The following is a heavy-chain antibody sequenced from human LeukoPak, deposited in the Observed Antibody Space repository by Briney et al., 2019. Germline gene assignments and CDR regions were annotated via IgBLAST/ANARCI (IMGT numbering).Heavy chain of an antibody. CDR3: ARAPAPVKYNIDY. Sequence: ASVKVSCKASGYTFSGHYMHWVRQAPGQGLEWMGWISPNSGATSYAQKFQGRVTLTKDTSMSAAYMEVSRLRSDDTAVYYCARAPAPVKYNIDYWGQGTLVTVSS. V-gene: IGHV1-2*02. CDR1: GYTFSGHY. D-gene: IGHD1-14*01. J-gene: IGHJ4*02. CDR2: ISPNSGAT.